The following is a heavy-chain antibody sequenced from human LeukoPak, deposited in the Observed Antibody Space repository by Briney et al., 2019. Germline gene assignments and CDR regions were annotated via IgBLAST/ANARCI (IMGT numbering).Heavy chain of an antibody. D-gene: IGHD3-3*01. CDR1: GFTFSTYG. CDR3: AKDPSFGVVIILDY. CDR2: ISGSGAST. J-gene: IGHJ4*02. V-gene: IGHV3-23*01. Sequence: GGSLRLSCAASGFTFSTYGMSWVRQAPGKGLEWVSSISGSGASTYYADSVKGRFTISRDNSKNTLYLQMNSLRAEDTAVYHCAKDPSFGVVIILDYWGQGTLVTVSS.